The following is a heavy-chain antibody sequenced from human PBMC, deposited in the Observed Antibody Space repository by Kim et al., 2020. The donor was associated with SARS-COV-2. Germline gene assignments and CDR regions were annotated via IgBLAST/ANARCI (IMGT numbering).Heavy chain of an antibody. V-gene: IGHV4-34*01. CDR1: GGSFSDYY. CDR2: INHSGST. J-gene: IGHJ3*02. D-gene: IGHD5-18*01. CDR3: ARGGGYSRNHAFDI. Sequence: SETLSLTCAVYGGSFSDYYWCWIRQPPGKGLEWIGEINHSGSTNYNPSLKSRVTISVDTSKKQFSLKVNSVTAADTAVYYCARGGGYSRNHAFDIWGQGTMVTVSS.